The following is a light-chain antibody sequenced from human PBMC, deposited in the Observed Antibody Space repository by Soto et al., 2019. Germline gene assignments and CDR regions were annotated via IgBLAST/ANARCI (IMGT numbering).Light chain of an antibody. V-gene: IGKV1-39*01. CDR2: AAS. Sequence: FVKESITITCRASQSISSYLNWYQQKPGKAPKLLIYAASSLQSGVPSRFSGSGSGTDFILTSSSRLPKDTPTYYMQLPYTLLLTFAGGTKVDIK. CDR1: QSISSY. CDR3: QLPYTLLLT. J-gene: IGKJ4*02.